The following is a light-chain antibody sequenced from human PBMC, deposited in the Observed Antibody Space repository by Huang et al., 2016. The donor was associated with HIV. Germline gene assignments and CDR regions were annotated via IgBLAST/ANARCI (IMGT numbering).Light chain of an antibody. CDR3: QQYDNWPPT. CDR2: GAS. CDR1: QSVSSN. V-gene: IGKV3-15*01. Sequence: EIVMTQSAATLSVSPGERATLSCRASQSVSSNLAWYQQKPGQAPRLLIFGASTRATGFPARFSGSGSGTEFTLIISSLQSEDFAVYYCQQYDNWPPTFGQGTKVKIK. J-gene: IGKJ1*01.